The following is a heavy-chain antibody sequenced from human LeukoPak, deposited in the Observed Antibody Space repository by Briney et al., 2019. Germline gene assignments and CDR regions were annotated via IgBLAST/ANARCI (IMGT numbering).Heavy chain of an antibody. D-gene: IGHD6-19*01. CDR1: GGTFSSYA. V-gene: IGHV1-69*04. CDR3: AGEQWLVPLVGALR. CDR2: IIPILGIA. J-gene: IGHJ4*02. Sequence: GSSVKVSCKASGGTFSSYAISWVRQAPGQGLEWMGRIIPILGIANYAQKFQGRVTITADKSTSTAYMELSSLRPEDTAVYYCAGEQWLVPLVGALRWGQGTLVTVSS.